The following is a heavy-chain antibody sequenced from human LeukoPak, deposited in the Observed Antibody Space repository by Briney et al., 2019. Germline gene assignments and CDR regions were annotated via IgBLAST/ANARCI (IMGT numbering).Heavy chain of an antibody. CDR2: IYHSGST. V-gene: IGHV4-38-2*01. CDR1: GYSISSGYY. CDR3: ASDASSGGHY. J-gene: IGHJ4*02. D-gene: IGHD3-22*01. Sequence: SETRSLTCAVSGYSISSGYYWGWIRQPPGNGLEWIGSIYHSGSTYYNPSLKSRVTISVDTSKNQFSLKLTSVTAAAPAAYSCASDASSGGHYWGQGTLVTVSS.